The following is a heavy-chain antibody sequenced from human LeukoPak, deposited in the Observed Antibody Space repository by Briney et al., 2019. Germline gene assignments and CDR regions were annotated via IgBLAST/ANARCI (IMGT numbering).Heavy chain of an antibody. Sequence: GASVKVSCKAAGYPFTGYYMFWLRQAPGQGLEWMGRINPNSGGTNYAQKFQGRVTMTRDTSISTAYMELRRLRSDTTGEYYGARGYCSGGSCYSVENWFAPWDQGTLVTVSS. CDR3: ARGYCSGGSCYSVENWFAP. D-gene: IGHD2-15*01. CDR2: INPNSGGT. J-gene: IGHJ5*02. CDR1: GYPFTGYY. V-gene: IGHV1-2*05.